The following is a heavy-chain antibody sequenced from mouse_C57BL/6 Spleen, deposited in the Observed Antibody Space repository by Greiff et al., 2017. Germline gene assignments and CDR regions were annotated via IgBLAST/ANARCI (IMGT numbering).Heavy chain of an antibody. CDR1: GFTFSDYY. J-gene: IGHJ2*01. CDR2: INYDGSST. CDR3: ARAITTVPGFFFDY. D-gene: IGHD1-1*01. V-gene: IGHV5-16*01. Sequence: EVKLMESEGGLVQPGSSMKLSCTASGFTFSDYYMAWVRQVPEKGLEWVANINYDGSSTYYLDSLKSRFIISRDNAKNILYLQMSSLKSEVTSTYYCARAITTVPGFFFDYWGQGTTLTVSS.